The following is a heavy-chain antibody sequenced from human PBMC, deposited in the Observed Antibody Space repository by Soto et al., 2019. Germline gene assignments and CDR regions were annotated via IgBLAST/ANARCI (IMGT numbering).Heavy chain of an antibody. CDR1: GITFSNYG. D-gene: IGHD4-17*01. J-gene: IGHJ4*02. CDR3: TSDPDGDLDFDY. V-gene: IGHV3-48*02. Sequence: EVQLVESXXXXXXXXXXLRLSCAASGITFSNYGWTWVRQAPGKGLEWVSHISVSGTGKIYADAVRGRFTISRDNAKNSVYMQMNSLSDEDTAVYYCTSDPDGDLDFDYWGQGTLVTVSA. CDR2: ISVSGTGK.